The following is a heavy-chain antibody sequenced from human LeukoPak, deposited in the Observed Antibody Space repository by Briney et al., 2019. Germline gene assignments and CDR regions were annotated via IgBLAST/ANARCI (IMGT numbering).Heavy chain of an antibody. J-gene: IGHJ4*02. Sequence: GGSLRLSCAASGFTFSSYGMHWVRQAPGKGLEWVAVISYDGSNKYYADSVKGRFTISRDNAKNSLYLQMNSLRAEDTAVYYCASNTAYCSGGSCYPLPGNYWGRGTLVTVSS. CDR1: GFTFSSYG. CDR2: ISYDGSNK. CDR3: ASNTAYCSGGSCYPLPGNY. D-gene: IGHD2-15*01. V-gene: IGHV3-30*03.